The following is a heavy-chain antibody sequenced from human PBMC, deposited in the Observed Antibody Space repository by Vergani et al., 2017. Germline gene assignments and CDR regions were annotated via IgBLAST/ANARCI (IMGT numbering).Heavy chain of an antibody. CDR2: IWYDGSNK. J-gene: IGHJ6*02. CDR1: GFTFSSYG. D-gene: IGHD2-15*01. V-gene: IGHV3-33*06. Sequence: VQLLESGGGLVQPGGSLRLSCAASGFTFSSYGMHWVRQAPGKGLEWVAVIWYDGSNKYYADSVKGRFTISRDNSKNTLYLQMNSLRAEDTAVYYCAKEYCSGGSCYLMDVWGQGTTVTVSS. CDR3: AKEYCSGGSCYLMDV.